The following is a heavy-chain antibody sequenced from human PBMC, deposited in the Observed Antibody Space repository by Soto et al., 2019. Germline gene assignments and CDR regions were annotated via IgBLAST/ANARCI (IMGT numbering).Heavy chain of an antibody. J-gene: IGHJ3*01. D-gene: IGHD3-3*01. V-gene: IGHV2-5*02. CDR2: IYWDDDT. CDR3: VRFWSGFFVPRHRDAFDF. CDR1: GFSLTTSGVG. Sequence: QITLKESGPPLVRPTQTLTLACSFSGFSLTTSGVGVGWIRQPPGKDLEFLALIYWDDDTRYRPSLRTRLTITQDTSKILVVLTMTNVDPVDTATYSCVRFWSGFFVPRHRDAFDFWGQGTMVTVSS.